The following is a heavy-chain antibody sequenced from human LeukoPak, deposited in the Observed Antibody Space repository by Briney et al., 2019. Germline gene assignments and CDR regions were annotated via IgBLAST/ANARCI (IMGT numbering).Heavy chain of an antibody. CDR2: VTGNGRSI. V-gene: IGHV3-21*06. D-gene: IGHD4-17*01. CDR1: GFSFSSYA. Sequence: PGGSLRLSCVTSGFSFSSYAINWVRQAPGKGLEWASAVTGNGRSISYADSVKGRFTISRGNAKNSLFLQMNSLRAEDTAVYYCARRTGLGKATVPFGGHFDSWGQGTLVVVSS. J-gene: IGHJ4*02. CDR3: ARRTGLGKATVPFGGHFDS.